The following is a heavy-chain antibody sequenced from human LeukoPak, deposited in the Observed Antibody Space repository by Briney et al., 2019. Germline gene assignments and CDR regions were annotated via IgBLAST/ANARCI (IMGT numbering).Heavy chain of an antibody. CDR1: GVSFSGYY. J-gene: IGHJ3*02. CDR3: ARGSNPRGAFDI. V-gene: IGHV4-34*01. CDR2: NNHSGST. Sequence: KPSETLSLTCAVYGVSFSGYYWSWIRQPPGKGLEWIGENNHSGSTNYNPSLKSRVTISVDTSKNQFSLKLSSVTAADTAVYYCARGSNPRGAFDIWGQGTMVTVSS.